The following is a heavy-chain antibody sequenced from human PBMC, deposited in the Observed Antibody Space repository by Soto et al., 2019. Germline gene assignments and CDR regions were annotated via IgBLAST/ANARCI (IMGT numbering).Heavy chain of an antibody. V-gene: IGHV3-23*01. CDR1: GFTFSIYA. CDR2: IGGSGGGT. CDR3: AKDAPGSGWLSDY. D-gene: IGHD6-19*01. J-gene: IGHJ4*02. Sequence: GGSLRLSCAASGFTFSIYALSWVRQAPGKGLEWVSTIGGSGGGTSYADFVRGRFTISRDNSKNTLYLQRNSLRAEDTAVYYCAKDAPGSGWLSDYWGQGTLVTVSS.